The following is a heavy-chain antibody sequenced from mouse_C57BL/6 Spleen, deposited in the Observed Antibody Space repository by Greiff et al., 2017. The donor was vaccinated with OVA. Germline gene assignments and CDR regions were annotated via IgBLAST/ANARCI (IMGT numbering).Heavy chain of an antibody. Sequence: VQLQQSGPELVKPGASVKISCKASGYAFSSSWMNWVKQRPGKGLEWIGRIYPGDGDTNYNGKFKGKATLTADKSSSTAYMQLSSLTSEDSAVYFGAREYYGSSYEYYFDYWGQGTTLTVSS. CDR1: GYAFSSSW. D-gene: IGHD1-1*01. CDR2: IYPGDGDT. CDR3: AREYYGSSYEYYFDY. V-gene: IGHV1-82*01. J-gene: IGHJ2*01.